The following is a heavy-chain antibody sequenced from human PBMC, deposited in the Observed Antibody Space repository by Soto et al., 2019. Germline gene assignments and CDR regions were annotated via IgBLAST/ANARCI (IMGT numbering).Heavy chain of an antibody. CDR3: VSARIVGGSNYYGIDV. CDR1: GGSISSGDNC. D-gene: IGHD3-22*01. V-gene: IGHV4-30-4*01. J-gene: IGHJ6*02. Sequence: QVQLQESGPGLVQPSQTLSLSYTVSGGSISSGDNCWSWIRQPPGKGLEWIGYIYYSGSTYYNPSLRSRIIMSLDTSKTQFSLKLSAVTAAATAVYYCVSARIVGGSNYYGIDVWSQGTTVTVSS. CDR2: IYYSGST.